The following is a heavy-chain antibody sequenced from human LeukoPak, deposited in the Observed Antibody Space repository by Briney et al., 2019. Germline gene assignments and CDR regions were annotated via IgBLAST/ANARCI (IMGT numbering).Heavy chain of an antibody. CDR3: ARAEILGATPTFDY. J-gene: IGHJ4*02. CDR1: GGSISSYY. CDR2: IYYSGST. D-gene: IGHD1-26*01. Sequence: SETLSLTCTVSGGSISSYYWGWIRQPPGKGLEWIGSIYYSGSTYYNPSLKSRVTISVDTSKNQFSLKLSSVTAADTAVYYCARAEILGATPTFDYWGQGTLVTVSS. V-gene: IGHV4-39*07.